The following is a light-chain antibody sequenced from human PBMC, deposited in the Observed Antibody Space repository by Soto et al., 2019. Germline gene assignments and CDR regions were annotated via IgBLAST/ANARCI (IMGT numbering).Light chain of an antibody. Sequence: DIVMTQSPDSLAVSLGERATINCKSSQSVLYSSNNKNYLAWYQQTPGQPPKLLIYWASTRDSGVPDRFSGSGSETDFTLTISSLQAEDVAVYYCQQYYRTPWTFGQGTKVEIK. CDR2: WAS. CDR3: QQYYRTPWT. J-gene: IGKJ1*01. V-gene: IGKV4-1*01. CDR1: QSVLYSSNNKNY.